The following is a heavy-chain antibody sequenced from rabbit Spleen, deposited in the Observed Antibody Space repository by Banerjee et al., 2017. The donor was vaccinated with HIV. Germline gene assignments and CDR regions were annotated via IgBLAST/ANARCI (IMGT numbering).Heavy chain of an antibody. J-gene: IGHJ4*01. V-gene: IGHV1S45*01. Sequence: QQQLEESGGGLVKPGGTLTLTCKVSGIDFSNYYYMCWVRQAPGKGLEWIACIDAGSSGSTYYASWAKGRFTISKTSSTTVTLQMTSLTAADTATYFCARGDGGAYGDAFSLWGQGTLVTVS. CDR1: GIDFSNYYY. D-gene: IGHD6-1*01. CDR3: ARGDGGAYGDAFSL. CDR2: IDAGSSGST.